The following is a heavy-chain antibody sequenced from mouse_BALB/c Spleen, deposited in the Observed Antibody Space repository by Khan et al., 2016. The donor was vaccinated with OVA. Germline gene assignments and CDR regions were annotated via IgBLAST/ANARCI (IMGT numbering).Heavy chain of an antibody. V-gene: IGHV5-6*01. CDR1: GFTFSTYG. J-gene: IGHJ3*01. CDR2: ISSGGHYT. Sequence: EVELVESGGDLVKTGGSLKLSCAASGFTFSTYGMSWVRQTPDKRLEWVATISSGGHYTYYIDSVKGRFPISRDTAKNILYLQMTSLRSEETAMYYCARLAYYYNSEGFAYWGQGTLVTVSA. CDR3: ARLAYYYNSEGFAY. D-gene: IGHD1-1*01.